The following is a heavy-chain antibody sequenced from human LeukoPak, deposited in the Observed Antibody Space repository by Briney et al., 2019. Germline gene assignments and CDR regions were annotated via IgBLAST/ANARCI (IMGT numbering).Heavy chain of an antibody. CDR3: ARVFSSGYGGYFDY. CDR2: IYYSGST. Sequence: SETLSLTCTVSGGSISSHYWSWIRQPPGKGLEWIGYIYYSGSTNYNPSLKSRVTISVDTSKHQFSLKLSSVTAADTAVYYCARVFSSGYGGYFDYWGQGTLVTVSS. D-gene: IGHD3-22*01. CDR1: GGSISSHY. J-gene: IGHJ4*02. V-gene: IGHV4-59*11.